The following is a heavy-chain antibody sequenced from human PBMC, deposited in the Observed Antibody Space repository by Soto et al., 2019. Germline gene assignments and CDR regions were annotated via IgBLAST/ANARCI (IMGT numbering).Heavy chain of an antibody. Sequence: EVQLLQSGGGLARPGGSLRLSCAASGFTFSNYAMSWVRQAPGKGLEWVLSISGSGDRTYNADSVKGRFTISRDNSRNTLYLQMNSLRAEDTAVYYCAKEFDVLIERGWFDPWGQGTLVTVSS. CDR3: AKEFDVLIERGWFDP. CDR1: GFTFSNYA. D-gene: IGHD2-21*01. J-gene: IGHJ5*02. CDR2: ISGSGDRT. V-gene: IGHV3-23*01.